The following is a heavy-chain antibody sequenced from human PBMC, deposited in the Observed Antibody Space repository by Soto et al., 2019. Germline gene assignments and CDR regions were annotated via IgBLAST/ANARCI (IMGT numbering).Heavy chain of an antibody. J-gene: IGHJ3*02. D-gene: IGHD3-22*01. CDR1: GFSFSTYG. Sequence: GGSLRLSCAASGFSFSTYGMHWGRQAPGKGLEWVAVIWYDGRNKYYADSVKGRFTISRDNSKNTLYLQMNSLRAEDTAVYYCARGYYDSSGYPLDAFDIWGQGTMVTVSS. CDR3: ARGYYDSSGYPLDAFDI. CDR2: IWYDGRNK. V-gene: IGHV3-33*01.